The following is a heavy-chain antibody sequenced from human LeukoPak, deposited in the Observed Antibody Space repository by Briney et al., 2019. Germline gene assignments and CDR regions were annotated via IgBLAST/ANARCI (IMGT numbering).Heavy chain of an antibody. D-gene: IGHD6-19*01. CDR2: IYYSGST. CDR1: GGSISSSSYY. V-gene: IGHV4-39*01. Sequence: PSETLSLTCTVSGGSISSSSYYWGWIRQPPGKGLEWIGSIYYSGSTNYNPSLKSRVTISVDTSKNQFSLKLSSVTAADTAVYNCASGSSGRLEPYYFDYWGQGTLVTVSS. J-gene: IGHJ4*02. CDR3: ASGSSGRLEPYYFDY.